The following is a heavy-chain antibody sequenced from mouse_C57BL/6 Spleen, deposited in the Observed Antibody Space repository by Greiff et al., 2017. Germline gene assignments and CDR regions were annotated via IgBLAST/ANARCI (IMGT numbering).Heavy chain of an antibody. J-gene: IGHJ4*01. Sequence: EVQLVESEGGLVQPGSSMKLSCTASGFTFSDYYMAWVRQVPEKGLEWVANINYDGSSTYYLDSLKSRFIISRDNAKNILYLQMSSLKSEDTATYYCARGDVDYYAMDYWGQGTSVTVSS. V-gene: IGHV5-16*01. CDR2: INYDGSST. CDR1: GFTFSDYY. CDR3: ARGDVDYYAMDY. D-gene: IGHD3-3*01.